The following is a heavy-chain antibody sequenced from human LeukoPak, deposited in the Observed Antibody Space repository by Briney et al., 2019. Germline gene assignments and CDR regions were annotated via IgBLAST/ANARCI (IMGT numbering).Heavy chain of an antibody. Sequence: PAGGSLRLSCAVSGFTISSHGMHWVRQAPGKGLEWVAMISYNGNSKYYGDSEKGRFTISRDNSKDTLYLEMDSLRTEDTAVYYCAKDWGSSGWYNYFDPWGQGTLVTVSS. V-gene: IGHV3-30*18. CDR1: GFTISSHG. CDR3: AKDWGSSGWYNYFDP. CDR2: ISYNGNSK. D-gene: IGHD6-19*01. J-gene: IGHJ5*02.